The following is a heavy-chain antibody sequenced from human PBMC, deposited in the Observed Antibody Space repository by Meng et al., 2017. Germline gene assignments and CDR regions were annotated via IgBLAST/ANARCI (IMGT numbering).Heavy chain of an antibody. V-gene: IGHV3-48*03. CDR3: ARSTISGSYYYYGMDV. CDR1: GFTFSSYE. D-gene: IGHD3-3*01. CDR2: ISSSGSTI. J-gene: IGHJ6*02. Sequence: GESLKISCAASGFTFSSYEMNWVRQAPGKGLEWVSYISSSGSTIYYADSVKGRFTISRDNAKNSLYLQMNSLRAEDTAVYYCARSTISGSYYYYGMDVWGQGTTVIVSS.